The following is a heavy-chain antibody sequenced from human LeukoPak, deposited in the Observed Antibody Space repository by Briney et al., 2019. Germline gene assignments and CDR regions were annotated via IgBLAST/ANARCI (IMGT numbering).Heavy chain of an antibody. J-gene: IGHJ4*02. V-gene: IGHV3-23*01. CDR3: VRAAPRDCSPASCSLFDT. CDR1: GFTLNNYA. Sequence: GGSLRLSCAGSGFTLNNYAMSWVRRAPRKGLEWVSTIMIGGDGKHYADSVKGRFTISRDRSESTLYLQMNGLRADDTAVYYCVRAAPRDCSPASCSLFDTWGQGTLVTVSS. D-gene: IGHD2-2*01. CDR2: IMIGGDGK.